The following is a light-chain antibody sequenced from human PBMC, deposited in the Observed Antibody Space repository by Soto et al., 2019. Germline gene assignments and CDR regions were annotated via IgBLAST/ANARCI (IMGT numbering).Light chain of an antibody. Sequence: DIQMTQSPSTLSASVGDRVTITCRASQSISSWLAWYQQKPGKAPKLLIYKASSLESVVPSRFSGSGSGTEFTLTISSLQPDDFATYYCQQYNSYWTIGQGTKVDIK. CDR3: QQYNSYWT. V-gene: IGKV1-5*03. CDR2: KAS. CDR1: QSISSW. J-gene: IGKJ1*01.